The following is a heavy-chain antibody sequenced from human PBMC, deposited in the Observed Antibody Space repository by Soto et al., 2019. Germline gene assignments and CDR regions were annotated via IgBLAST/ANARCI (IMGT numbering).Heavy chain of an antibody. V-gene: IGHV3-23*01. CDR1: GFTFSSYA. D-gene: IGHD1-26*01. CDR2: ISGSGGST. Sequence: VGSPSLYFAASGFTFSSYAMILVRPAPGKGLEWVSAISGSGGSTYYADSVKGRFTISRDNSKNTLYLQMNSLRAEDTAVYYCAKDQGGSYYNYYYGMDVWGQGTTVTVSS. J-gene: IGHJ6*02. CDR3: AKDQGGSYYNYYYGMDV.